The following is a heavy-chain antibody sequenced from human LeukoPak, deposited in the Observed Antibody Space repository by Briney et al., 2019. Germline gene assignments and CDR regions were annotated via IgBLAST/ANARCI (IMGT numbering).Heavy chain of an antibody. D-gene: IGHD6-13*01. CDR1: GFTFSSYW. CDR2: INSDGSST. V-gene: IGHV3-74*01. Sequence: PGGSLRLSCAASGFTFSSYWMHWVRQAPGKGLVWVSRINSDGSSTSYADSVKGRFTLSRDNSKNTVSLQMNSLRVEDTAVYYCAKEVAALGKYFFYGMDVWGQGATVTVSS. J-gene: IGHJ6*02. CDR3: AKEVAALGKYFFYGMDV.